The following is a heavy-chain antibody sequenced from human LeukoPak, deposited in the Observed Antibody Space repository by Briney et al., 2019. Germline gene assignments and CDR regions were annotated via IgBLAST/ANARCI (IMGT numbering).Heavy chain of an antibody. J-gene: IGHJ4*02. CDR1: GGSISSYY. Sequence: KPSETLSLTCTVSGGSISSYYWSWIRQPPGKGLEWIGYIYYSGSTNYNPSLKSRVTTSVDTSKNQFSLKLSSVTAADTAVYYCARGGVFGDRTPVGYWGQGTLVTVSS. CDR3: ARGGVFGDRTPVGY. D-gene: IGHD4-17*01. V-gene: IGHV4-59*01. CDR2: IYYSGST.